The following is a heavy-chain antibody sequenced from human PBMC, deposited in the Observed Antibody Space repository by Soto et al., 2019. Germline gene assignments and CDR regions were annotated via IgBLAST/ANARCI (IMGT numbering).Heavy chain of an antibody. Sequence: GESLKISCKGSGYSFTSYWIGWVRQMPGKGLECMGIIYPGDSDTSYSPSFQGQVTISADKSISTAYLQWSSLKASDTAMYYCAGGGVRGVITRTRDYYGMDVWGQGTTVTVSS. D-gene: IGHD3-10*01. J-gene: IGHJ6*02. CDR1: GYSFTSYW. CDR3: AGGGVRGVITRTRDYYGMDV. V-gene: IGHV5-51*01. CDR2: IYPGDSDT.